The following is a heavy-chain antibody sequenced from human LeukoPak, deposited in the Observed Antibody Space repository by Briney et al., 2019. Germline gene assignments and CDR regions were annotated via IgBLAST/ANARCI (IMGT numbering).Heavy chain of an antibody. CDR3: ARILVYAYYYYYGMDV. CDR1: GYTFTSYD. D-gene: IGHD2-8*01. Sequence: ASVKVSCMASGYTFTSYDINWVRPAPGPGRGWVGWMNPNSGNTGYAQKFQGRVTMTRNTSISTAYMELSSLRSEDTAVYYCARILVYAYYYYYGMDVWGQGTTVTVSS. V-gene: IGHV1-8*01. J-gene: IGHJ6*02. CDR2: MNPNSGNT.